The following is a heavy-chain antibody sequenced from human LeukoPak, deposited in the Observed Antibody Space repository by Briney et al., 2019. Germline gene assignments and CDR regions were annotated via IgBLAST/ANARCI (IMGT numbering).Heavy chain of an antibody. V-gene: IGHV1-69*13. CDR3: AGIVATITPRRGWFDP. CDR2: IIPIFGTA. Sequence: SVKVSCKASGGTFSSYAISWVRQAPGQGLEWMGGIIPIFGTANYAQKFQGRVTITADESTSTAYMEPSSLRSEDTAVYYCAGIVATITPRRGWFDPWGQGTLVTVSS. CDR1: GGTFSSYA. J-gene: IGHJ5*02. D-gene: IGHD5-12*01.